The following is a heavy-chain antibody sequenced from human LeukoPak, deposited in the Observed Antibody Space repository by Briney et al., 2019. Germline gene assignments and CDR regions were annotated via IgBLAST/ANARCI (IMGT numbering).Heavy chain of an antibody. V-gene: IGHV3-30*02. D-gene: IGHD6-13*01. CDR2: IWYDGSNK. CDR3: AKDWGSTRWYYFDY. Sequence: GGSLRLSCAASGFTFSSYGMHWVRQAPGKGLELVAFIWYDGSNKYYADSVKGRFTISRDNSKNTLYLQMHSLRAEDTTVYYCAKDWGSTRWYYFDYWGQGTLVTVSS. CDR1: GFTFSSYG. J-gene: IGHJ4*02.